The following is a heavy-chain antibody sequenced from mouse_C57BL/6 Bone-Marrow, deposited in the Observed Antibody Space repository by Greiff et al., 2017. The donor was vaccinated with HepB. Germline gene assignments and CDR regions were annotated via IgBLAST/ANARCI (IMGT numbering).Heavy chain of an antibody. CDR1: GYTFTDYY. V-gene: IGHV1-26*01. D-gene: IGHD2-1*01. Sequence: VQLQQSGPELVKPGASVKISCKASGYTFTDYYMNWVKQSHGKSLEWIGDINPNNGGTSYNQKFKGKATLTVDKSSSTAYMELRSLTSEDSAVYYCARGGLYSYYFDYWGQGTTLTVSS. CDR2: INPNNGGT. J-gene: IGHJ2*01. CDR3: ARGGLYSYYFDY.